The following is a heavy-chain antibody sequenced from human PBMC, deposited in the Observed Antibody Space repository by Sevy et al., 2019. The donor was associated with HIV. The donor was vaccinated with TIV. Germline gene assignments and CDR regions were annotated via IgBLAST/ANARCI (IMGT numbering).Heavy chain of an antibody. CDR3: AGSVYSHYPLDLDY. J-gene: IGHJ4*02. V-gene: IGHV3-21*01. CDR1: GFTFSSYS. D-gene: IGHD4-4*01. CDR2: ISSSNYFI. Sequence: GGSLRRSCAASGFTFSSYSMSWVRQAPGKGLEWVSSISSSNYFIYYTDSVKGRFTISRDNAKNSLYLQMNSLRAEDTAVYYCAGSVYSHYPLDLDYWGQGTLVTVSS.